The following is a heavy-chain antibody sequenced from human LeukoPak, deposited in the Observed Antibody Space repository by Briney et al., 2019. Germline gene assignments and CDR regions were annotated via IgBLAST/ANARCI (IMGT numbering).Heavy chain of an antibody. CDR3: VREDLGIEY. J-gene: IGHJ4*02. D-gene: IGHD3/OR15-3a*01. Sequence: PGGSLRLSCVSSGTIVSTNYMHWVRQAPGKGLESVSILYMNDNTYYAESVKGRFTISRDRSRNTLYLQMSSLRAEDTALYYCVREDLGIEYWGQGTLVTVSP. CDR2: LYMNDNT. V-gene: IGHV3-53*01. CDR1: GTIVSTNY.